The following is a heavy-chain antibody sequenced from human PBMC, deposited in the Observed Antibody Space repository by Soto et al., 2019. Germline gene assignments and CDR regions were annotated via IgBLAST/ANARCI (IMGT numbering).Heavy chain of an antibody. D-gene: IGHD5-18*01. J-gene: IGHJ4*02. CDR1: GDTISTGGYT. CDR3: ARDSGYSYGPIDY. Sequence: SETLSLTCDVSGDTISTGGYTWAWIRQPPGKALEWIGHTYHSGNPYYNPSLKSRVIISVDRSKNQFSLKLSSVTAADTAVYYCARDSGYSYGPIDYWGQGTLVTVSS. CDR2: TYHSGNP. V-gene: IGHV4-30-2*01.